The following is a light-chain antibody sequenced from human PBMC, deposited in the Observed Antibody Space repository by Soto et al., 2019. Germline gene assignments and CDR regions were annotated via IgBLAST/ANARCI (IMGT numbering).Light chain of an antibody. CDR3: QNYYSAPET. V-gene: IGKV1-27*01. CDR1: QGISSY. J-gene: IGKJ1*01. Sequence: DIQMTQSPSSLSASVGDSVTITCRASQGISSYLAWYQQEPGKVPKLLIYAASTLQSGVPSRFSGSGSGTDFTLTITSLQPEDVATYDGQNYYSAPETFGQGTKVEIK. CDR2: AAS.